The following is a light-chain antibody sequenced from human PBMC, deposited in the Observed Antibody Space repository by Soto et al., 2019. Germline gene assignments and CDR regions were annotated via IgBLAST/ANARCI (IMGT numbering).Light chain of an antibody. CDR2: NAS. CDR1: QSINNW. Sequence: DIQMTQSPSTLSASVGDRVTITCRASQSINNWLAWYQQKPGKAPKLFIFNASTLESGVPSRFSGSGSGTAFTLSISSLQPDDFATYFCQQYESFPRTFGQGTKVEIK. CDR3: QQYESFPRT. J-gene: IGKJ1*01. V-gene: IGKV1-5*03.